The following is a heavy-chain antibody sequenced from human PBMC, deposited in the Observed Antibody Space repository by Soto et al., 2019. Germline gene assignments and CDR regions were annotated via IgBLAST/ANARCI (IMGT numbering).Heavy chain of an antibody. Sequence: ASVKVSCKASGYTFNYQHLHWVRQAPGQGLEWMGIINPNGGGTRYAQKFQGRVTMTRDTSTSTVFMELDSLTSDDTAVYFCAREAYSTSWYYFDFWGQGTLVTVSS. CDR3: AREAYSTSWYYFDF. J-gene: IGHJ4*02. D-gene: IGHD6-13*01. V-gene: IGHV1-46*02. CDR1: GYTFNYQH. CDR2: INPNGGGT.